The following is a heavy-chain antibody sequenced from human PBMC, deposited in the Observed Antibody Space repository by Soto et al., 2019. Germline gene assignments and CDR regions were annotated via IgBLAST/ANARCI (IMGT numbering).Heavy chain of an antibody. CDR1: GFTFSSYP. V-gene: IGHV3-30*04. CDR3: ARDFIVGAPDYFDY. J-gene: IGHJ4*02. D-gene: IGHD1-26*01. Sequence: PGGSLRLSCAASGFTFSSYPRHWVRQAPGKGLEWVAVISYDGRVKYYVDSVKGRFTISRDDSKNTLYLQMNSLRVDDTAVYYCARDFIVGAPDYFDYWGQGTLVTVSS. CDR2: ISYDGRVK.